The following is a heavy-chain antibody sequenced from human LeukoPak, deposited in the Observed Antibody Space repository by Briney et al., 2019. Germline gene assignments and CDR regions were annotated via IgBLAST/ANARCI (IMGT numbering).Heavy chain of an antibody. CDR1: GFTFSSYW. V-gene: IGHV3-74*01. CDR3: ARVRYYGSGSWPSFDY. CDR2: INSDGSST. Sequence: GGSLRLSCAASGFTFSSYWMHWVRQAPGKGLVWVSRINSDGSSTSYADSVKGRFTISRDNAKNTLYLQMNSLRAEDTAVYYCARVRYYGSGSWPSFDYWGQGTLVTVSS. D-gene: IGHD3-10*01. J-gene: IGHJ4*02.